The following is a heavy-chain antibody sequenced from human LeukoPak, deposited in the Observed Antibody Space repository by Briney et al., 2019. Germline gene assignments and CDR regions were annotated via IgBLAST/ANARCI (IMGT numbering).Heavy chain of an antibody. V-gene: IGHV3-30-3*01. CDR3: ATLYDILTGYPSRVDY. Sequence: GGSLRLSCAASGFTFSSYAMHWVRQAPGKGLGWVAVISYDGSNKYYADSVKGRFTISRDNSKNTLYLQMNSLRAEDTAVYYCATLYDILTGYPSRVDYWGQGTLVTVSS. CDR2: ISYDGSNK. J-gene: IGHJ4*02. D-gene: IGHD3-9*01. CDR1: GFTFSSYA.